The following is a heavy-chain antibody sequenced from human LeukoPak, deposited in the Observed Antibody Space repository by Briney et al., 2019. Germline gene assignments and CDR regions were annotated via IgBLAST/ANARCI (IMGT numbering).Heavy chain of an antibody. CDR1: GFTFSSYG. CDR2: ISNSGDSA. CDR3: ARVSAGY. J-gene: IGHJ4*02. V-gene: IGHV3-23*01. D-gene: IGHD6-13*01. Sequence: GGSLRLSCAASGFTFSSYGMHWVRQASGKGLEWVSAISNSGDSAYYADSVKGRFTISRDNSKNTLYLQLNSLRAEDTAVYYCARVSAGYWGQGTLVTVSS.